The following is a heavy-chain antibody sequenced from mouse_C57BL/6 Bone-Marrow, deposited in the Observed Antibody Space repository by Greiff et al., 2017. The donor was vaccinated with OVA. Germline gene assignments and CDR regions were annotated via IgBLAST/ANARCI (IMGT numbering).Heavy chain of an antibody. CDR1: GYTFTSYW. CDR2: IHPNSGST. CDR3: ARTGYWYVDV. V-gene: IGHV1-64*01. Sequence: QVQLKQPGAELVKPGASVKLSCKASGYTFTSYWMPWVKQRPGQGLEWIGMIHPNSGSTNYNEKFKSKATLTVDKSSSTAYMQLSSLTSEDSAVYYGARTGYWYVDVWGTGTTVTVSS. J-gene: IGHJ1*03.